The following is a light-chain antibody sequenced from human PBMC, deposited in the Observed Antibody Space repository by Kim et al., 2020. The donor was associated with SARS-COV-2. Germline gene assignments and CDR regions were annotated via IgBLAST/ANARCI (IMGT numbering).Light chain of an antibody. J-gene: IGLJ2*01. Sequence: APGGTARITGGGDNLGDKMWYGHQQRTGRAPVLVMYCDSDRPSGIPERFVGSNSGNTATLTISRLEDGDEADYYCQVWDSDSDHPVFGGGTKVTVL. V-gene: IGLV3-21*04. CDR2: CDS. CDR3: QVWDSDSDHPV. CDR1: NLGDKM.